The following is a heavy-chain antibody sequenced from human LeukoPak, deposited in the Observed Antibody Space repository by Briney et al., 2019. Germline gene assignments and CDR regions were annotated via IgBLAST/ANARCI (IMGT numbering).Heavy chain of an antibody. CDR3: ARVAMADSFDY. J-gene: IGHJ4*02. CDR2: IKQDGSEK. CDR1: RFTFSSYW. Sequence: GGSLRLSCAASRFTFSSYWMSWVRQAPGKGLEWVANIKQDGSEKYYVDSVKGRFTISRDNAKNSLYLQMNSLRAEDTAVYYCARVAMADSFDYWGQGTLVTVSS. V-gene: IGHV3-7*01. D-gene: IGHD6-19*01.